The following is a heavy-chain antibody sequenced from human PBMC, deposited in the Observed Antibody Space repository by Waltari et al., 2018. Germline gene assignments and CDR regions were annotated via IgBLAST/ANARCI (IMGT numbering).Heavy chain of an antibody. V-gene: IGHV3-30*10. CDR1: GFVFSTYA. J-gene: IGHJ4*02. CDR3: ARENRQWLAPEPYYFDY. CDR2: LSYDGSNK. Sequence: QPGRSLRLSCAASGFVFSTYAMHWVRQAPGKGLEWVAVLSYDGSNKYYTDSLKGRFTISRDNSKNTMYLQMDSLRTDDTAVYYCARENRQWLAPEPYYFDYWGRGTLVTVTS. D-gene: IGHD6-19*01.